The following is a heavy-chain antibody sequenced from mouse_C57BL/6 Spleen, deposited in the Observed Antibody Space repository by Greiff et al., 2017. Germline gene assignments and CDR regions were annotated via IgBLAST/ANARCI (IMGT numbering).Heavy chain of an antibody. Sequence: QVQLQQPGTELVKPGASVKLSCKASGYTFTSYWMHWVKQRPGQGLEWIGNINPSNGGTNYNEKFKSKATLTTDKSASTAYMQLSSLTSDDSAVYYCARESYYYGSSYGYFDVWGTGTTVTVSS. V-gene: IGHV1-53*01. CDR1: GYTFTSYW. J-gene: IGHJ1*03. D-gene: IGHD1-1*01. CDR2: INPSNGGT. CDR3: ARESYYYGSSYGYFDV.